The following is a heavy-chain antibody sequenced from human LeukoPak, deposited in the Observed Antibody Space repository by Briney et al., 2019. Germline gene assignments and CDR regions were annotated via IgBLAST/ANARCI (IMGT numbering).Heavy chain of an antibody. CDR1: GYTFTSYG. J-gene: IGHJ4*02. CDR3: ARDGGYSGSYAVDY. V-gene: IGHV1-18*01. CDR2: ISAYNGNT. Sequence: ASVKVSCKASGYTFTSYGISWVRQAPGQGLEWMGWISAYNGNTNYAQKLQGRVTMTTDTSTSTAYMELSRLRSDDTAVYYCARDGGYSGSYAVDYWGQGTLVTVSS. D-gene: IGHD1-26*01.